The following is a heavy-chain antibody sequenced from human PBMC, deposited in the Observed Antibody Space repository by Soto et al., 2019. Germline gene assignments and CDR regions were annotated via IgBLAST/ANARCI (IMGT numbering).Heavy chain of an antibody. CDR3: AKDHLGGAVADSFDY. V-gene: IGHV3-23*01. CDR2: VTSGGTTT. CDR1: GFTFNGYA. Sequence: EVQLLESGGGLVQPGGSLRLSCTASGFTFNGYAMNWVRQAPGKGLEWVSAVTSGGTTTYYADSVKGRFTISRDNSRSTVYLQMNRLGVEDTAIYDCAKDHLGGAVADSFDYWGRGTLVTVSS. D-gene: IGHD6-19*01. J-gene: IGHJ4*02.